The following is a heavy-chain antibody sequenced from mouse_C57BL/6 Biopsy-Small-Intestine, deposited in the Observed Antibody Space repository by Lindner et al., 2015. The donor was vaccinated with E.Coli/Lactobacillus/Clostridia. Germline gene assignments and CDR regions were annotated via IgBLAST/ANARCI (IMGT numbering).Heavy chain of an antibody. D-gene: IGHD1-1*01. CDR3: ARDYGSSHWYFDV. CDR1: GFTFSDYG. CDR2: ISSGSSTI. V-gene: IGHV5-17*01. J-gene: IGHJ1*03. Sequence: VQLQESGGGLVKPGGSLKLSCAASGFTFSDYGMHWVRQAPEKGLEWVAYISSGSSTIYYADTVKGRFTISRDNAKNTLFLQMTSLRSEDTAMYYCARDYGSSHWYFDVWGTGTTVTVSS.